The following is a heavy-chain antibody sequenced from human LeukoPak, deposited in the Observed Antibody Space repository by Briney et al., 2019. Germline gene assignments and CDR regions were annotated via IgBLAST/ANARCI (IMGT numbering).Heavy chain of an antibody. CDR2: ISGSGGTT. Sequence: GRSLRLSCAASGFTFSSYAMSWVRQAPGKGLEWVSAISGSGGTTYYADSVKGRFTISRDNSKNTLYLQMNSLRAEDTAVYYCAKGPKENWFDPWGQGTLVTVSS. CDR3: AKGPKENWFDP. CDR1: GFTFSSYA. V-gene: IGHV3-23*01. J-gene: IGHJ5*02.